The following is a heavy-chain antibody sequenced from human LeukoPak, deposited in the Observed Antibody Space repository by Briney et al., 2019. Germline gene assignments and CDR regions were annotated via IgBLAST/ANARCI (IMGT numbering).Heavy chain of an antibody. V-gene: IGHV1-18*01. CDR2: ISAYNGNT. Sequence: ASVKVSCKVSGCTLTELSMHWVRQAPGKGLEWMGWISAYNGNTNYAQKLQGRVTMTTDTSTSTAYMELRSLRSDDTAVYYCARAPRYSGYDAPSYWGQGTLVTVSS. CDR3: ARAPRYSGYDAPSY. D-gene: IGHD5-12*01. J-gene: IGHJ4*02. CDR1: GCTLTELS.